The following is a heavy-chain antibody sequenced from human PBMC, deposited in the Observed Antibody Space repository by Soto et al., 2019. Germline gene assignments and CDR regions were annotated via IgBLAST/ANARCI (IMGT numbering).Heavy chain of an antibody. J-gene: IGHJ4*02. CDR3: ARDGNPD. V-gene: IGHV4-30-4*01. CDR2: MYYSGNT. CDR1: GASVSNGDYY. Sequence: QVQLQESGPGLVKPSQTLSLTCTVSGASVSNGDYYWGWIRQPPEKGLEWIGYMYYSGNTYYNPSLKTRVTISVDTSKNQFSLNLTSVTAADTAVYYCARDGNPDWGQETLVTVSS. D-gene: IGHD1-26*01.